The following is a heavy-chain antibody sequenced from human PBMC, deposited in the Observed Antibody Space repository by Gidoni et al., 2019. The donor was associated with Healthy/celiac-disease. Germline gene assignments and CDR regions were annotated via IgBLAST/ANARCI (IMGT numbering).Heavy chain of an antibody. V-gene: IGHV4-38-2*02. CDR3: ARVGEWELPGNFDY. CDR1: GYSISSGYD. J-gene: IGHJ4*02. Sequence: QVQLQESGPGLVKPSETLSLTCTVSGYSISSGYDWGWIRQPPGKGLEWIGSIYHSGSTYYNPSLKSRVTISVDTSKTQFSLKLSSVTAADTAVYYCARVGEWELPGNFDYWGQGTLVTVSS. CDR2: IYHSGST. D-gene: IGHD1-26*01.